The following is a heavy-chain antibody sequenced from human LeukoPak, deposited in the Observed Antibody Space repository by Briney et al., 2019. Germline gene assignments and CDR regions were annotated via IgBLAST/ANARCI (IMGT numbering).Heavy chain of an antibody. J-gene: IGHJ3*02. CDR1: GGSISSYY. D-gene: IGHD3-10*01. V-gene: IGHV4-4*07. CDR3: ASLITMVRGEAFDI. CDR2: IYTSGST. Sequence: SETLSLTCTVSGGSISSYYWSWIRQPAGKGLEWIGRIYTSGSTNYNPSLKSRVTMSVDTSKNQFSLKLSSVTAADTAVYYCASLITMVRGEAFDIWGQGTMVTVSS.